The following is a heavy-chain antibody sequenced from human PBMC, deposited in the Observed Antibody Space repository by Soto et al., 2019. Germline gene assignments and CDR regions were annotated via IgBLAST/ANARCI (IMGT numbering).Heavy chain of an antibody. CDR1: GFSLSTSGVG. V-gene: IGHV2-5*01. D-gene: IGHD3-10*01. CDR2: IYWNDDK. J-gene: IGHJ4*02. CDR3: AHSLEDYYGSGSYFDY. Sequence: QITLKESGPPLVKPTQTLTLTCTFSGFSLSTSGVGVGWIRQPPGKALEWLALIYWNDDKRYSPSLKSRLTITKDTSKNQVVLTMTNMDPVDTATYYCAHSLEDYYGSGSYFDYWGQGTLVTVSS.